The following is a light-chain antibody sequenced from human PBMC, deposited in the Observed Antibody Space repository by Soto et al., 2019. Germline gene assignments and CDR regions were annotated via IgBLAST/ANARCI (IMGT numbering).Light chain of an antibody. CDR3: SSYKTTNTLYV. Sequence: QSALTQPASVSGSPGQSITISCTGTSSDVGGFDFVSWFQRRPGKAPRLIIYEVTNRPSGISDRFSGSKSGNTATLTISGLQAEDEADYFCSSYKTTNTLYVFGSGTKVTVL. CDR2: EVT. J-gene: IGLJ1*01. CDR1: SSDVGGFDF. V-gene: IGLV2-14*01.